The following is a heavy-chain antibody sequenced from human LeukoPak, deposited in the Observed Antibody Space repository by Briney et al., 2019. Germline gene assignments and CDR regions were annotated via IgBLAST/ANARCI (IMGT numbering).Heavy chain of an antibody. J-gene: IGHJ2*01. D-gene: IGHD6-13*01. V-gene: IGHV4-59*08. CDR2: ISYSGNT. CDR1: GASISSYY. CDR3: ARKHSSSWPYWYFDV. Sequence: SETLSLTCTVSGASISSYYWSWIRQPPGKGLEWIGYISYSGNTNYNPSLKSRVTISLDTSKNQFSLNLTSVTAADTSVYYCARKHSSSWPYWYFDVWGRGTLVTVSS.